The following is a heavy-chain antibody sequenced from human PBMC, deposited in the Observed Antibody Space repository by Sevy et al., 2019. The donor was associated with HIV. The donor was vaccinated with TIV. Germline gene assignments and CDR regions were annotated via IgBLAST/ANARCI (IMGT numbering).Heavy chain of an antibody. CDR3: ANAYSGSYSHSYLYALDV. CDR2: ISHHGINE. V-gene: IGHV3-30*18. CDR1: GFSFSYYG. Sequence: GGSLRLSCIGSGFSFSYYGIHWVRQAPGKGLDWVALISHHGINEYYVDSVKGRFPIPRDNTKNTVYLEMTSLRNEDTAIYFCANAYSGSYSHSYLYALDVWGQGTTLTVSS. J-gene: IGHJ6*02. D-gene: IGHD1-26*01.